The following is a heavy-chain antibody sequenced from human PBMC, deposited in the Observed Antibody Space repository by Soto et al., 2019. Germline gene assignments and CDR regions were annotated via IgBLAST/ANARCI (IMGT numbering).Heavy chain of an antibody. CDR2: IYYSGST. Sequence: QVQLQESGPGLVKPSETLSLTCTVSGGSVSSGSYYWSWIRQPPGKGLEWIGYIYYSGSTNYNPSLKSRVTISVDTSKNQFSLKLSSVTAADTAVYYCARTGGRYYYYYGMDVWGQGTTVTVSS. V-gene: IGHV4-61*01. J-gene: IGHJ6*02. D-gene: IGHD2-15*01. CDR1: GGSVSSGSYY. CDR3: ARTGGRYYYYYGMDV.